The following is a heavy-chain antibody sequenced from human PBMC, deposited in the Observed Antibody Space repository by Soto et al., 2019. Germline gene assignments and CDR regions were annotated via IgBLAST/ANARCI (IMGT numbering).Heavy chain of an antibody. D-gene: IGHD2-2*01. CDR2: IYYSGRT. J-gene: IGHJ6*02. CDR3: SRLGEDCSSTSCYLGYYYAMDV. V-gene: IGHV4-31*03. CDR1: GGSISSGGYY. Sequence: PSETLSLTCSVSGGSISSGGYYWSWIRQHPGKGLEWIGYIYYSGRTFYNPSLNSRVSISVDTSKNQFSLKLSSVTAADAGVYYCSRLGEDCSSTSCYLGYYYAMDVWGQGTLVTVS.